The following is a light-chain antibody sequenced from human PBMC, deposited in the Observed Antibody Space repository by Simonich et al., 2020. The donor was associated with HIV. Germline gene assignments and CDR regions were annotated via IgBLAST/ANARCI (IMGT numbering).Light chain of an antibody. V-gene: IGLV2-11*01. Sequence: QSALTQPRSVSGSPGQSVTISCTETSSDVGGYNYVSWYQQHPDKAPKLLIYEVNKRPSGVPDRFSGSKSGNTASLTISGLQSEDEADYYCCSYAGSYTWLFGGGTKLTVL. CDR2: EVN. CDR1: SSDVGGYNY. J-gene: IGLJ3*02. CDR3: CSYAGSYTWL.